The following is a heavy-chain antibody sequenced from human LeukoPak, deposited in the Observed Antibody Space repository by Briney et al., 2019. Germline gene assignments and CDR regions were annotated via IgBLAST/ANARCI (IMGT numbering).Heavy chain of an antibody. J-gene: IGHJ4*02. V-gene: IGHV4-30-2*01. CDR1: GGSISSGGSS. CDR3: ARTPVVIRFDY. D-gene: IGHD3-22*01. CDR2: IYRSGST. Sequence: SETLSLTCAVSGGSISSGGSSWSWIRQPPGKGLEWIGYIYRSGSTYYNPSLKSRVTISVDRSKNQFSLKLSSVTAADTAVYYCARTPVVIRFDYWGQGTLVTVSS.